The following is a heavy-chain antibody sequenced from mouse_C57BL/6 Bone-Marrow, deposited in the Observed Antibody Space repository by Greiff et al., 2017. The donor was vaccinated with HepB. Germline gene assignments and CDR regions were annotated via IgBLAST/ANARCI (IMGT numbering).Heavy chain of an antibody. Sequence: VKLQESGAELARPGASVKLSCKASGYTFTSYGISWVKQRTGQGLEWIGEIYPRSGNTYYNEKFKGKATLTADKSSSTAYMELRSLTSEDSAVYFCASNPTYAMDYWGQGTSVTVSS. CDR1: GYTFTSYG. CDR2: IYPRSGNT. V-gene: IGHV1-81*01. J-gene: IGHJ4*01. CDR3: ASNPTYAMDY.